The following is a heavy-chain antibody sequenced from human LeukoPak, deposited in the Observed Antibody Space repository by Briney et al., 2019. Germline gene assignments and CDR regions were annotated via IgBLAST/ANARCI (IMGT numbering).Heavy chain of an antibody. CDR3: AKPDDSSGYYYNY. Sequence: AGGSLRLSCAASGFTFSSYAMSWVRQALGKGLEWVSAISGSGGSTYYADSVKGRFTISRDNSKNTLYLQMNSLRAEDTAVYYCAKPDDSSGYYYNYWGRGTLVTVSS. CDR1: GFTFSSYA. J-gene: IGHJ4*02. V-gene: IGHV3-23*01. D-gene: IGHD3-22*01. CDR2: ISGSGGST.